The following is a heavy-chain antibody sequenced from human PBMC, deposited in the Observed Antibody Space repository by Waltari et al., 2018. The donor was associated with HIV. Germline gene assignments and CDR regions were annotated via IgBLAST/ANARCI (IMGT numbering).Heavy chain of an antibody. J-gene: IGHJ6*02. Sequence: EVRLVESGGGLVKPGGSLRLSGGVAGFRFGGYRMKWVRQAPGKGLEWVSSISGPSDYIYYVDSVKGRFTVSRDNAKNSLYLQMNSLRAEDSAIYYCARDLSYYYGMDVWGPGTTVIVSS. CDR1: GFRFGGYR. CDR3: ARDLSYYYGMDV. CDR2: ISGPSDYI. V-gene: IGHV3-21*01.